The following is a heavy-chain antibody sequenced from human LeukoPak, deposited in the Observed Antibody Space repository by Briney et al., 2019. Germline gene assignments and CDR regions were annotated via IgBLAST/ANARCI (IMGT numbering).Heavy chain of an antibody. Sequence: GGSLRLSCAASGFTFSSYAMSWVRQAPGKGLEWVSAISGSGGGTYYADSVKGRFTISRDNSKNTLYLQMNSLRAEDTAVYYCAKVQGTLERRGGIDYWGQGTLVTVSS. CDR1: GFTFSSYA. CDR3: AKVQGTLERRGGIDY. J-gene: IGHJ4*02. V-gene: IGHV3-23*01. D-gene: IGHD1-1*01. CDR2: ISGSGGGT.